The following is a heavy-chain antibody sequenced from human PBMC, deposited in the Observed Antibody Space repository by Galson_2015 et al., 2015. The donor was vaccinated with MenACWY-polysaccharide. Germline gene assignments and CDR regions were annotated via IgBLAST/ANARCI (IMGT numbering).Heavy chain of an antibody. CDR3: TRAEYCSGGSCYYDY. V-gene: IGHV1-46*02. CDR1: GYTFNSYY. CDR2: INPSGGNT. D-gene: IGHD2-15*01. J-gene: IGHJ4*02. Sequence: SVKVSCKASGYTFNSYYMHWVRQAPGQGLEWMGIINPSGGNTRSAQKFQGRVTMTRDTSTSTLYMELSSLRSEDTAVYYCTRAEYCSGGSCYYDYWGQGTLVTVSS.